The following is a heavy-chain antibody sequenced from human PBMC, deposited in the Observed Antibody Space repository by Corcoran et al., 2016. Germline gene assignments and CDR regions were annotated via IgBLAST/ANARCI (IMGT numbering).Heavy chain of an antibody. CDR2: IYSSGST. Sequence: QVLLQESGPGLVKPSETLSLTCIVSGGSMNSYYWSWIRQPAGKGLEWIGWIYSSGSTFYNPSLKSRITMSVDTSKSQFSLKLSAVTVADTAVYYCARQGFDSSGYYHFDYWGQGTLVTVSS. D-gene: IGHD3-22*01. CDR1: GGSMNSYY. J-gene: IGHJ4*02. V-gene: IGHV4-4*07. CDR3: ARQGFDSSGYYHFDY.